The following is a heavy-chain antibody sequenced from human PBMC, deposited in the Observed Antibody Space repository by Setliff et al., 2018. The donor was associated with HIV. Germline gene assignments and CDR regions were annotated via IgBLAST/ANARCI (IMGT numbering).Heavy chain of an antibody. Sequence: GGSLRLSCAATGFTFDSYVLHWVRQAPGKGLEWVAVMSTGGDIKIYADSVKGRFTISRDNSKNTLFLQMNSLRPEDTATYYCVRDPIEGYPDYFDYWGQGTLVTVSS. D-gene: IGHD1-26*01. CDR1: GFTFDSYV. CDR2: MSTGGDIK. J-gene: IGHJ4*02. V-gene: IGHV3-30-3*01. CDR3: VRDPIEGYPDYFDY.